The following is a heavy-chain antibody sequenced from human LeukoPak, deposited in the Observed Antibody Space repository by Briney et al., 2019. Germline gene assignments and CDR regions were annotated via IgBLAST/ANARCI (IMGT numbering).Heavy chain of an antibody. CDR3: ARGSLVATGFFDY. V-gene: IGHV3-23*01. D-gene: IGHD5-12*01. CDR2: ISGSGGST. CDR1: GFTFSSYA. Sequence: PGGSLRLSCAASGFTFSSYAMSWVRQAPGKGLEWVSAISGSGGSTNYADSVKGRFTISRDNAKNSLYLQVNSLRGEDTAVYYCARGSLVATGFFDYWGQGTLVTVSS. J-gene: IGHJ4*02.